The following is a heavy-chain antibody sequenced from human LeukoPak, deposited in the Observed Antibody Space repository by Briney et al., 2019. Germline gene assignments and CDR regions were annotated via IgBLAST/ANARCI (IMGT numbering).Heavy chain of an antibody. V-gene: IGHV1-46*01. J-gene: IGHJ4*02. CDR2: INPSGGST. CDR3: ARATLSDYYFNY. CDR1: GYTFTSYY. Sequence: ASVKVSCTASGYTFTSYYMHWVRQAPGQGLEWMGIINPSGGSTSYAQKFQGRVTMTRDTSTNTVYMELSSLRSEDTAVYFCARATLSDYYFNYWGQGTLVTVSS.